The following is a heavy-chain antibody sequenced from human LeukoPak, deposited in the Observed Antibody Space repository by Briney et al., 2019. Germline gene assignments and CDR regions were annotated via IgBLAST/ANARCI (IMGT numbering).Heavy chain of an antibody. CDR3: AKESLDKYGPPGDY. CDR1: GFTFNSYA. J-gene: IGHJ4*02. V-gene: IGHV3-23*01. D-gene: IGHD4-17*01. CDR2: ISGSGGST. Sequence: PGGSLRLSCAASGFTFNSYAMSWARQAPGKGLEWVSAISGSGGSTYYADSVKGRFTISRDNSKNTLYLQMNSLRAEDTAVYYCAKESLDKYGPPGDYWGQGTLVTVSS.